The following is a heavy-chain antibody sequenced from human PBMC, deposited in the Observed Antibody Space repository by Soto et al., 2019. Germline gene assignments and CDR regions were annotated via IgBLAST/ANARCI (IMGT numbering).Heavy chain of an antibody. Sequence: EVQLVESGGGLVQPGGSLRLSCAASGFTFSSYWMHWVRQAPGKGLVWVSRINSDGSSTSYADSVKGRFTISRDNAKNTLYLQMNRLRAEDTAVYYCASGGKGGYFDYWGQGTLVTVSS. CDR1: GFTFSSYW. V-gene: IGHV3-74*01. D-gene: IGHD2-15*01. CDR3: ASGGKGGYFDY. J-gene: IGHJ4*02. CDR2: INSDGSST.